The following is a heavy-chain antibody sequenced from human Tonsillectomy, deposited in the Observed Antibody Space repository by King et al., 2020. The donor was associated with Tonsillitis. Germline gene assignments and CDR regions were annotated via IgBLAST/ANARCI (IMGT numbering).Heavy chain of an antibody. Sequence: VQLVESGGGLVQPGGSLRLSCAASGFTFSSYWMSWVRQASGKGLEWVANIKQDGSEKYYVDSVKGRFTISRDNAKNSLYLQMNSLRAEDTAVYYCAKSMGVRGVIDAFDIWGQGTMVIVSS. CDR1: GFTFSSYW. J-gene: IGHJ3*02. V-gene: IGHV3-7*03. D-gene: IGHD3-10*01. CDR2: IKQDGSEK. CDR3: AKSMGVRGVIDAFDI.